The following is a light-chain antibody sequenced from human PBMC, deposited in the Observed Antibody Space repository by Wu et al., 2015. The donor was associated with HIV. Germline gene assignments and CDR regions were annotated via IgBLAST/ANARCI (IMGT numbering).Light chain of an antibody. CDR1: QDISNS. CDR2: TTS. CDR3: QQYFSTPLT. J-gene: IGKJ4*01. V-gene: IGKV1-NL1*01. Sequence: DIQMTQSPSSLSASVGDRVIITCRASQDISNSLAWYQQKPGEAPKVLLYTTSRLESGVPSRFSGSGSGTDYTLTITSLQPEDFASYYCQQYFSTPLTFGGGTKVEIK.